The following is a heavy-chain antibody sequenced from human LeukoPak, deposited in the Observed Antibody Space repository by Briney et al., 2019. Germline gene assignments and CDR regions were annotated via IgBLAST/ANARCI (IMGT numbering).Heavy chain of an antibody. CDR1: GYTFTSLD. J-gene: IGHJ6*02. CDR2: ISAYNGNT. CDR3: ARVLGSGWYLEIYGMDV. Sequence: ASVKVSCKASGYTFTSLDINWVRQAPGQGLEWMGWISAYNGNTNYAQKLQGRVTMTTDTSTSTAYMELRSLRSDDTAVYYCARVLGSGWYLEIYGMDVWGQGTTVTVSS. V-gene: IGHV1-18*01. D-gene: IGHD6-19*01.